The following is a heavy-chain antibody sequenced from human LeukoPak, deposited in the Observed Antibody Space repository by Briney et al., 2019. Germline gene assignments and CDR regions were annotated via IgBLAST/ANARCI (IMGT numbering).Heavy chain of an antibody. CDR2: INAGNGNT. CDR1: GYTFTSYA. D-gene: IGHD2-15*01. CDR3: ARRVQYCSGGSCYALDY. Sequence: ASVKVSCKASGYTFTSYAMHWVRQAPGQRLEWMGWINAGNGNTKYSQKFQGRVTITRDTSASTAYMELGSLRSEDTAVYYCARRVQYCSGGSCYALDYWGQGTLVTVSS. V-gene: IGHV1-3*01. J-gene: IGHJ4*02.